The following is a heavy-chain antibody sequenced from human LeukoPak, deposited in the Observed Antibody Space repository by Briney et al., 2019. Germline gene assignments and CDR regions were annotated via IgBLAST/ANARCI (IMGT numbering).Heavy chain of an antibody. CDR3: ARRHYDSGGHYIY. CDR2: MNTNSGNT. V-gene: IGHV1-8*01. CDR1: GNTFTSYD. D-gene: IGHD3-22*01. Sequence: SVKVSCKASGNTFTSYDINWVRQPTGQGLEWMGWMNTNSGNTGYAQKSQGRVTMTRNTSRSTAYMELSSLRSEDTAVYYCARRHYDSGGHYIYWGQGTLVTVSS. J-gene: IGHJ4*02.